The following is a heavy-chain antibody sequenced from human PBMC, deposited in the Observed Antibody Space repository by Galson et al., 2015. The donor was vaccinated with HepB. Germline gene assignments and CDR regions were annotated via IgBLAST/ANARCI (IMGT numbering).Heavy chain of an antibody. Sequence: SLRLSCAASGFTFTNYAMSWVRQPPGKGLEWVSTITGSGTATYYADSVKGRFTVSRDNSKGTLYLQMNSLRVEDTAVYYCAKDTHSVVVASDYWGQGTLVTVSS. J-gene: IGHJ4*02. CDR3: AKDTHSVVVASDY. CDR1: GFTFTNYA. CDR2: ITGSGTAT. D-gene: IGHD2-15*01. V-gene: IGHV3-23*01.